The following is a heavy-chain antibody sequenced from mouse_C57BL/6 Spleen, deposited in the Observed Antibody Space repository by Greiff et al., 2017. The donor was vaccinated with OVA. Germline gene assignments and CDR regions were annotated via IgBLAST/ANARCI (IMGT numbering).Heavy chain of an antibody. CDR3: ARWYYGSSFFDY. CDR1: GYTFTSYW. CDR2: IDPSDSET. J-gene: IGHJ2*01. D-gene: IGHD1-1*01. V-gene: IGHV1-52*01. Sequence: VQLQQPGAELVRPGSSVKLSCKASGYTFTSYWMHWVKQRPIQGLEWIGNIDPSDSETHYNQKFKDKATLTVDKSSSTAYMQLSSLTSEDSAVYYCARWYYGSSFFDYWGQGTTLTVSS.